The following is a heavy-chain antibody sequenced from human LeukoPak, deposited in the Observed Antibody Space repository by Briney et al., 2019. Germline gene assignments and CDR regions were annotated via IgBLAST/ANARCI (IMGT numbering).Heavy chain of an antibody. CDR3: ARAGSTSCYSSADY. D-gene: IGHD2-2*01. Sequence: GGSLRLSCAASGFTFSSYAMHWVRQAPGKGLEWVAVISYDGSNKYYADSVKGRFTISRGNSKKTLYLQMNSLRAEDTAVYYCARAGSTSCYSSADYWGQGTLVTVSS. CDR2: ISYDGSNK. CDR1: GFTFSSYA. V-gene: IGHV3-30*04. J-gene: IGHJ4*02.